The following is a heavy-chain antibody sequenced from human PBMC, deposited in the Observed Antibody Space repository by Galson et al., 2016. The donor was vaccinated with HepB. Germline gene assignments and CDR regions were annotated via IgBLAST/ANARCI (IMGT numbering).Heavy chain of an antibody. D-gene: IGHD3-9*01. J-gene: IGHJ2*01. CDR3: AKAAANMYKTGRYYWYFDV. CDR1: GFTFDSYA. V-gene: IGHV3-23*01. Sequence: SLRLSCAASGFTFDSYAMSWVRQAPGKGLEWVSIIRGSGDSPYYADSVKGRFTLSRDNSKNTVFLQMNSLRAEDTAVYYCAKAAANMYKTGRYYWYFDVWGRGSLVTVPS. CDR2: IRGSGDSP.